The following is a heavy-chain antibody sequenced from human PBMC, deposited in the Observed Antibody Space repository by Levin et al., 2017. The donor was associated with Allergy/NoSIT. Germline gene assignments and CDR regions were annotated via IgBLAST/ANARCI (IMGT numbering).Heavy chain of an antibody. J-gene: IGHJ6*02. Sequence: GGSLRLSCAASGFTFSSYSMNWVRQAPGKGLEWVSSISSSSSYIYYADSVKGRFTISRDNAKNSLYLQMNSLRAEDTAVYYCARDGSSSSSWGYYYYYGMDVWGQGTTVTVSS. CDR3: ARDGSSSSSWGYYYYYGMDV. V-gene: IGHV3-21*01. CDR1: GFTFSSYS. CDR2: ISSSSSYI. D-gene: IGHD6-6*01.